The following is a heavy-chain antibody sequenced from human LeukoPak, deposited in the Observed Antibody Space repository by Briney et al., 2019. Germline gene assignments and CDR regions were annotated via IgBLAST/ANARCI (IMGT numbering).Heavy chain of an antibody. V-gene: IGHV4-59*08. D-gene: IGHD3-3*01. J-gene: IGHJ2*01. Sequence: SETLSLTCTVSGGSISSYYWRWIRQPPGKGLEWIGYIYYSGSTNYNPSLKSRVTISVDTSKNQFSLKLSSVTAADTAVYYCARHVLSGYLNYWYFDLWGRGTLVTVSS. CDR3: ARHVLSGYLNYWYFDL. CDR1: GGSISSYY. CDR2: IYYSGST.